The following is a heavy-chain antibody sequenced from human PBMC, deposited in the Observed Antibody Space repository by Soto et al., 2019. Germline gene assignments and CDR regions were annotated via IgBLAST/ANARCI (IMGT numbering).Heavy chain of an antibody. CDR2: ISSSSTI. J-gene: IGHJ6*02. CDR3: ARANVDIVATNHYGMDV. V-gene: IGHV3-48*02. D-gene: IGHD5-12*01. Sequence: GGSLRLSCAASGFTFSSYSMNWVRQAPGKGLEWVSYISSSSTIYYADSVKGRFTISRDNAKNSLYLQMNSLRDEDTAVYYCARANVDIVATNHYGMDVWGQGTTVTVSS. CDR1: GFTFSSYS.